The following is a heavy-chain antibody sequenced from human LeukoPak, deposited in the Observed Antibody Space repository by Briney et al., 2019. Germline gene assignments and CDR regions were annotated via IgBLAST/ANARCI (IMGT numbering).Heavy chain of an antibody. CDR1: GFTFDDYA. CDR3: AGDAFDI. V-gene: IGHV3-43D*03. J-gene: IGHJ3*02. CDR2: ISWDGGST. Sequence: GGSLRLSCAASGFTFDDYAMRWVRQAPGKGLEWVSLISWDGGSTYYADSVKGRFTISRDNSKNSLYLQMNSLRAEDTALYYCAGDAFDIWGQGTMVTVSS.